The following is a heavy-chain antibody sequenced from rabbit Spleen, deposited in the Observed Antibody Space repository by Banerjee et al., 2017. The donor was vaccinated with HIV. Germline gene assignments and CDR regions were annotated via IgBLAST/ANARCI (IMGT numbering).Heavy chain of an antibody. Sequence: QSLEESGGDLVKPGASLTLTCTASGFSFSIRYYMCWVRQAPGKGLEWIACIYGGSSGSTYYASWAKGRFTISKTSSTTVTLQMTSLTAADTATYFCARDPGNYVSDGWVHLWGPGTLVTVS. V-gene: IGHV1S40*01. CDR3: ARDPGNYVSDGWVHL. CDR1: GFSFSIRYY. D-gene: IGHD4-1*01. J-gene: IGHJ4*01. CDR2: IYGGSSGST.